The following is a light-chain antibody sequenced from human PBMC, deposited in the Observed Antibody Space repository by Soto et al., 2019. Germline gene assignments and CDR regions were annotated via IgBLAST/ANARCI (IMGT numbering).Light chain of an antibody. V-gene: IGKV3-11*01. CDR1: QSVGSY. Sequence: EIVLTQSPATLSLSPGERATLSCRASQSVGSYLAWYQQKVGQAPRLLIYDASNRAAGIPARFSGSGSGTDFTLTISSLEPEDFAVYYCQQRSNWPRTFGQGTKVEIK. CDR2: DAS. CDR3: QQRSNWPRT. J-gene: IGKJ1*01.